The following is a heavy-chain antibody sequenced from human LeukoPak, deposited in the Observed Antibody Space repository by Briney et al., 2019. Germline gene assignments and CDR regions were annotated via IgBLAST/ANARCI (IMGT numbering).Heavy chain of an antibody. Sequence: SQTLSLTCTVSGGSISSGGYYWSWIRQHPGKGLEWIGYIYYSGSTYYNPSLKSRVTISVDTSKNQFSLKLSSVTAADTAVYYCARGNGSGSYGYYFDYWGQGTLVTVSS. V-gene: IGHV4-31*03. CDR3: ARGNGSGSYGYYFDY. J-gene: IGHJ4*02. D-gene: IGHD3-10*01. CDR1: GGSISSGGYY. CDR2: IYYSGST.